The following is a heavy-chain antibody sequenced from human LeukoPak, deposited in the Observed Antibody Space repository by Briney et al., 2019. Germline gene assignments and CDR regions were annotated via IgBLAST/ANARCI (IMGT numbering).Heavy chain of an antibody. CDR3: AREGYYGSGSPPSLYFDY. Sequence: GGSLRLSCAASGFTFSSYDMSWVRQAPGKGLEWVSVIGSSGGSTYYADSVKGRFTISRDNSRSTLYLQMNSLRPEDTAIYYCAREGYYGSGSPPSLYFDYWGQGTLVTVSS. CDR2: IGSSGGST. CDR1: GFTFSSYD. D-gene: IGHD3-10*01. V-gene: IGHV3-23*01. J-gene: IGHJ4*02.